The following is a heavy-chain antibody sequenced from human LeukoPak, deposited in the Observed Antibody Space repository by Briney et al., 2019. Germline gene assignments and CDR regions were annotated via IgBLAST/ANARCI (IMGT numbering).Heavy chain of an antibody. J-gene: IGHJ4*02. CDR1: GGSISSGSYY. Sequence: PSETLSLTCTVSGGSISSGSYYWGWIRQPPGKGLEWIGSIYYSGSTYYNPSLKSRVTISVDTSKNQFSPKLSSVTAADTAVCYCARDTSDYDSSGLDRSPQYWGQGTLVTVSS. D-gene: IGHD3-22*01. CDR3: ARDTSDYDSSGLDRSPQY. CDR2: IYYSGST. V-gene: IGHV4-39*07.